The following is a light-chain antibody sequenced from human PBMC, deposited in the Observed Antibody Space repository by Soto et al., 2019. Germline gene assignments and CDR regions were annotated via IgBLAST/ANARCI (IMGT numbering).Light chain of an antibody. V-gene: IGKV1-33*01. Sequence: DTQMTQSPSSLSASVGDRVTITCQASQDINNDLNWYQQRPGKAPKLLIYDSSNLETGVPSRFSGSESGTDFSFTISSLQPEDVATYYCQQYDNLPLTFGGGTKVEIK. CDR1: QDINND. CDR3: QQYDNLPLT. CDR2: DSS. J-gene: IGKJ4*01.